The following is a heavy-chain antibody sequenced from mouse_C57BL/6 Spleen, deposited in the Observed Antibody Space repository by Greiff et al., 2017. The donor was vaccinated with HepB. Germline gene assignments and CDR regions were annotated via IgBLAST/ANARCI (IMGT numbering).Heavy chain of an antibody. D-gene: IGHD1-1*01. Sequence: EVKLQESGGGLVKPGGSLKLSCAASGFTFSSYAMSWVRQTPEKRLEWVATISDGGSYTYYPDNVKGRFTISRDNAKNNLYLQMSHLKSEDTAMYYCARDPNYYGSSYGYFDVWGTGTTVTVSS. J-gene: IGHJ1*03. CDR1: GFTFSSYA. CDR2: ISDGGSYT. CDR3: ARDPNYYGSSYGYFDV. V-gene: IGHV5-4*01.